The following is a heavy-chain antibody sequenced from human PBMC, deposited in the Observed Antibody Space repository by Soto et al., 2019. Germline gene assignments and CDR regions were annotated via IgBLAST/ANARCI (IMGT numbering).Heavy chain of an antibody. Sequence: SETLSVTCSVSGGSVSSGGYYWSWIRQHPGKGLEWIGYVSYSGSTYYNPSLKSRPTILVDTSKNQFSLKLSSVTAADTAVYYCARDNCGSGSSFDFWGQGTLVTVSS. V-gene: IGHV4-31*03. CDR1: GGSVSSGGYY. CDR2: VSYSGST. J-gene: IGHJ4*02. D-gene: IGHD3-10*01. CDR3: ARDNCGSGSSFDF.